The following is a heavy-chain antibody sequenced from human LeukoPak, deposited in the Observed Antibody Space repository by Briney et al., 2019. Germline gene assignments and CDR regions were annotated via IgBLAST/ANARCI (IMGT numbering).Heavy chain of an antibody. CDR1: GFTFSSYG. V-gene: IGHV3-48*02. D-gene: IGHD2-15*01. Sequence: GGSLRLSCAASGFTFSSYGMNWVRQAPGKGLEWVSYISTGSSTIYYADSVEGRFAISRDNDKNSLYLQMDSLRDEDTAVYYCTRVDCSGGSCYSALTLWGQGTLVTVSS. CDR3: TRVDCSGGSCYSALTL. J-gene: IGHJ4*02. CDR2: ISTGSSTI.